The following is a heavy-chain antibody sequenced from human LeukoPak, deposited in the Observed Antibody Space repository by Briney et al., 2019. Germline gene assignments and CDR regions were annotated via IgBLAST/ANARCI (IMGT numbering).Heavy chain of an antibody. CDR2: YYWDDDK. CDR1: GLSLPTRAVG. V-gene: IGHV2-5*02. D-gene: IGHD3-10*01. Sequence: ESGPTLVKPTQTLTLTCTFSGLSLPTRAVGVGWIRQSPGKTLEWLALYYWDDDKRYSPSLKSRLTITRDPSKNRVVLTMTNMDPVDTGTYYCTHRVRYTGSPHYWGQGTPVTVSS. J-gene: IGHJ4*02. CDR3: THRVRYTGSPHY.